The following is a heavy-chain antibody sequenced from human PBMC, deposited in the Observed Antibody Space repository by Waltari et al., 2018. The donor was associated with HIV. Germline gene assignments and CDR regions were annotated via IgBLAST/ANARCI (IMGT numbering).Heavy chain of an antibody. CDR1: GGSFSGYY. Sequence: AGLLKPSETLSLTCAVYGGSFSGYYWTWIRQPPGKGLQWIAEIYHSGAANYNPSLKSRVTISVDTSKNQFSLKLRSVTAADTAVYYCARLRWDASFYYGLDVWGQGTTVTVSS. D-gene: IGHD4-17*01. CDR3: ARLRWDASFYYGLDV. CDR2: IYHSGAA. V-gene: IGHV4-34*01. J-gene: IGHJ6*02.